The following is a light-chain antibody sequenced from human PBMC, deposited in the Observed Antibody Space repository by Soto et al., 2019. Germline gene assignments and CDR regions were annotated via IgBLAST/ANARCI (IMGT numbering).Light chain of an antibody. CDR3: QQYDNSLYT. J-gene: IGKJ2*01. V-gene: IGKV3-20*01. Sequence: EIVLTQSPGTLSLSPGERATLSCRASQSVSSTYLAWYQQKPGQPPRLLIYAASSRATGIPGRFSGTGSGTDFTLTISRLEPEDFAVYYCQQYDNSLYTFGPGTKLEIK. CDR2: AAS. CDR1: QSVSSTY.